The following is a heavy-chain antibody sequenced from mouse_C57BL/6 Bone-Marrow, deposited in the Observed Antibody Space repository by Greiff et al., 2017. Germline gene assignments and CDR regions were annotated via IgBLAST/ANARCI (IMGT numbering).Heavy chain of an antibody. Sequence: DVMLVESGGGLVQPGGSLKLSCAASGFTFSDYYMYWVRQTPEKRLEWVAYISNGGGSTYYPDTVKGRFTISRANAKNTLYLQMRRLKSEDTAMYYCARPYCGSSPGEYWGQGTSVTVSS. CDR2: ISNGGGST. V-gene: IGHV5-12*01. CDR1: GFTFSDYY. J-gene: IGHJ4*01. D-gene: IGHD1-1*01. CDR3: ARPYCGSSPGEY.